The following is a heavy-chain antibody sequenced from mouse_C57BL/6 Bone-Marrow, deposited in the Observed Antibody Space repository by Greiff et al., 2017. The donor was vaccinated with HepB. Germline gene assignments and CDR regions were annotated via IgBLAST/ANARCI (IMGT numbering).Heavy chain of an antibody. CDR2: INYDGSST. Sequence: EVNVVESEGGLVQPGSSMKLSCTASGFTFSDYYMAWVRQVPEKGLEWVANINYDGSSTYYLDSLKSRFIISRDNAKNILYLQMSSLKSEDTATYYCARDLLLFFDYWGQGTTLTVSS. CDR1: GFTFSDYY. V-gene: IGHV5-16*01. CDR3: ARDLLLFFDY. D-gene: IGHD2-1*01. J-gene: IGHJ2*01.